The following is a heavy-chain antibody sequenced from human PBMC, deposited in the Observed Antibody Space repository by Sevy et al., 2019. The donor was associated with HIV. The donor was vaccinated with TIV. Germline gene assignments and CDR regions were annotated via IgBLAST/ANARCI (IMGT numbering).Heavy chain of an antibody. V-gene: IGHV1-2*02. CDR2: INPNSGDT. Sequence: ASVKVSCKVSGYTFTVYYLHWVRQAPGQGLEWMGWINPNSGDTNYAQKFQGRVTMTRDTSISTSYMELSSLRSDDTAVFYCARAPLQEYYYGMDVWGQGTTVTVSS. CDR3: ARAPLQEYYYGMDV. CDR1: GYTFTVYY. J-gene: IGHJ6*02.